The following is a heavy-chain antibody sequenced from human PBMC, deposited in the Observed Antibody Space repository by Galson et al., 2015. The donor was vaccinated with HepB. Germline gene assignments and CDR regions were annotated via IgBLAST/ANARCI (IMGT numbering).Heavy chain of an antibody. V-gene: IGHV3-66*01. J-gene: IGHJ4*02. D-gene: IGHD4-17*01. CDR2: IYSGGAT. CDR3: ARDLNAYGDF. Sequence: SLRPSCAASGFTVSTNFMSWVRQAPGKGLEWVSVIYSGGATYYADSVRGRFTISRDKSKNTLFLQMDSLRAEDTAVYYCARDLNAYGDFWGQGTLVTVSS. CDR1: GFTVSTNF.